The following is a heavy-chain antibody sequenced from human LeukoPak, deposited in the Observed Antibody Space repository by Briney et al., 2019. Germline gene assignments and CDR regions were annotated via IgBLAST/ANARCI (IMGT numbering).Heavy chain of an antibody. CDR3: ARDGSSSWYGAVTDLDY. CDR1: GFTFSSYA. D-gene: IGHD6-13*01. V-gene: IGHV3-23*01. Sequence: PGGSLRLSCAASGFTFSSYAMSWVRQAPGKGLEWVSAISGSGGSTYYADSVKGRFTISRDNSKNTLYLQMNSLRAEDTAVYYCARDGSSSWYGAVTDLDYWGQGTLVTVSS. CDR2: ISGSGGST. J-gene: IGHJ4*02.